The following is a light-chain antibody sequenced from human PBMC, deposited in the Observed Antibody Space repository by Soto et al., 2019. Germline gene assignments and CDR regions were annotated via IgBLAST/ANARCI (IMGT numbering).Light chain of an antibody. V-gene: IGLV2-23*02. CDR1: SSNVGSYKL. Sequence: QSALTQPASVSGSPGQSITISCTGTSSNVGSYKLVSWYQQHPGKAPKLMIFEVNKRPSGVSNRFSGSKSDNTASLTISGLKVEDEADYYCCSSGGSPTYVFGTGTKVTV. J-gene: IGLJ1*01. CDR2: EVN. CDR3: CSSGGSPTYV.